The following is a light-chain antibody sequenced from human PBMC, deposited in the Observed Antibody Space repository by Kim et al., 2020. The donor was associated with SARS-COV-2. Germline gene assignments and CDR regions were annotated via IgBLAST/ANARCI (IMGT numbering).Light chain of an antibody. J-gene: IGKJ3*01. V-gene: IGKV1-33*01. CDR2: DAS. CDR3: QQYQTVPLT. CDR1: QGIGNF. Sequence: DIQMTQSPSSLSASVGDRVTITCQASQGIGNFLNWYQQRPGKAPKLLIYDASNLEAGVPSKFSGGGSATHFSFTISGLQPEDVGTYYCQQYQTVPLTFGGGTKVGSK.